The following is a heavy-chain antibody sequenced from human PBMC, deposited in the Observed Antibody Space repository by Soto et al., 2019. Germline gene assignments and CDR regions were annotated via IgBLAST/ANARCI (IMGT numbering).Heavy chain of an antibody. CDR3: AHSLYDYVWGTNWFDP. Sequence: QITLKESGPTLVKPTQTLTLTCTFSGFSLSTSGVGVGWLRQPPGKALEWLALIYWDDDKRYSPSLKSRLTITKDTAKHQVVLTMTNMDPVDTATYYCAHSLYDYVWGTNWFDPWGQGTLVTVSS. CDR2: IYWDDDK. CDR1: GFSLSTSGVG. J-gene: IGHJ5*02. D-gene: IGHD3-16*01. V-gene: IGHV2-5*02.